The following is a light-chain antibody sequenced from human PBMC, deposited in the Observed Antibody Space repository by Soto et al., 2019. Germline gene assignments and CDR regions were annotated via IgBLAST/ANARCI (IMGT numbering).Light chain of an antibody. V-gene: IGKV3-15*01. Sequence: EIVMTQSPATLSVSPGERASLSCRASQSVGSNLAWYQQTAGQAPRLLIYGASTRATGIPARFSGSGSGTEVTLTISSLQSEDFAVYSCQQYTNWPYTFGQGTKLEI. CDR3: QQYTNWPYT. CDR1: QSVGSN. CDR2: GAS. J-gene: IGKJ2*01.